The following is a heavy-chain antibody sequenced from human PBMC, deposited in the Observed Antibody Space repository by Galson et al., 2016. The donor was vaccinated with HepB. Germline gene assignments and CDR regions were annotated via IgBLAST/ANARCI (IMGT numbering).Heavy chain of an antibody. CDR3: AKGSGRAGYNCVPIES. Sequence: SLRLSCAASGFTFSSYWMHWVRQAPGKGLEWVASISGSGGDTYIADSVEGRFTISRDNSKNTVDLQMHSLKVEDTAVYFCAKGSGRAGYNCVPIESWGQGTLVTVSS. CDR2: ISGSGGDT. V-gene: IGHV3-23*01. J-gene: IGHJ4*02. CDR1: GFTFSSYW. D-gene: IGHD1-20*01.